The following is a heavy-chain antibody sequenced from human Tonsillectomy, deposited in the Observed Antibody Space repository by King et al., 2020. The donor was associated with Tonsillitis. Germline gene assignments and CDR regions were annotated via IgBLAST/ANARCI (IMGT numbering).Heavy chain of an antibody. V-gene: IGHV3-23*04. Sequence: VQLVESGGGLVHPGGSRRLSCAASEFTFSNYAMNWVRQAPGKGLEWVSAISGTGLTTYYADSVKGRFTISRDNSKNTLYLQMNSLRAEDTAVYFCAKVKLVASGSLNYFDYWGQGTLVTVSS. CDR3: AKVKLVASGSLNYFDY. CDR2: ISGTGLTT. D-gene: IGHD3-10*01. J-gene: IGHJ4*02. CDR1: EFTFSNYA.